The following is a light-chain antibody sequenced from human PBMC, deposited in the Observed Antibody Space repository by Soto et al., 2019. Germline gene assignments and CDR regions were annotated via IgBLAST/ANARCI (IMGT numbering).Light chain of an antibody. J-gene: IGLJ6*01. CDR3: TSYTPTGALV. V-gene: IGLV2-14*01. CDR1: SSDVGAYNY. CDR2: GVT. Sequence: QSVLTQPASVSGSPGQSITISCTGTSSDVGAYNYVSWYQQYPGKAPKLMIYGVTNRPSGVSNRFSGSKTGNTASLTISGLQAEDEADYYCTSYTPTGALVFGSGTKVTVL.